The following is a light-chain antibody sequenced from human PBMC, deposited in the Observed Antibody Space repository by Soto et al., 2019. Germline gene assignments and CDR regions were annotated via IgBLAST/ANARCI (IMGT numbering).Light chain of an antibody. CDR3: SSYTTTSTLV. V-gene: IGLV2-14*01. Sequence: QSVLTQPASVSGSPGQSITISCTGTSSDIGGYNYVSWYRQHPGKAPKLMIYEVSNRPSGVSNRFFGSKSGNTASLTISGLQAEDEADYYCSSYTTTSTLVFGGGTKLTVL. CDR2: EVS. CDR1: SSDIGGYNY. J-gene: IGLJ2*01.